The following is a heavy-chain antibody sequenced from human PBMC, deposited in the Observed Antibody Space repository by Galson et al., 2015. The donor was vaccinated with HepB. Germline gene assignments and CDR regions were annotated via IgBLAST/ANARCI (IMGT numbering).Heavy chain of an antibody. D-gene: IGHD2-15*01. J-gene: IGHJ4*02. V-gene: IGHV7-4-1*02. CDR2: INTDTGDP. CDR3: ARATFGYCSGGSCYLGY. CDR1: GSSFTTYA. Sequence: SVKVSCKASGSSFTTYAIHWVRQAPGRGLEWMGWINTDTGDPTYAQGFTGPFGFSLDTSVSTAYLQISSLRTEDTAVYYCARATFGYCSGGSCYLGYWGQGTLVTVSS.